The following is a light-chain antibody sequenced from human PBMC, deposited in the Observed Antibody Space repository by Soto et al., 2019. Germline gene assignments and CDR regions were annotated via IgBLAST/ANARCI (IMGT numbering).Light chain of an antibody. CDR2: EVN. J-gene: IGLJ1*01. Sequence: QSALTQPPSASGSPGQSVTISCTGTSSDVGGYNYVSWYQQHPGKVPKLMVYEVNQRPSGVPDRFSGSKSGNTASLTVSGHQAEDEADYYCTSYAGGNHVFGTGTKLTVL. CDR3: TSYAGGNHV. CDR1: SSDVGGYNY. V-gene: IGLV2-8*01.